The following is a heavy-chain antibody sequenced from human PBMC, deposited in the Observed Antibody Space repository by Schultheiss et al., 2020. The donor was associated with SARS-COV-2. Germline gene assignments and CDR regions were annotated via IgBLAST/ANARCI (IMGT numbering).Heavy chain of an antibody. CDR2: INHSGRT. Sequence: SETLSLTCAVYGGSFSGYYWSWIRQPPGKGLEWIGEINHSGRTNYNPSLKSRVTISVDTSKNQFSLKLSSVTAADTAVYYCASLNYCSGGSCYDAFDIWGQGTMVTVSS. V-gene: IGHV4-34*01. D-gene: IGHD2-15*01. CDR1: GGSFSGYY. CDR3: ASLNYCSGGSCYDAFDI. J-gene: IGHJ3*02.